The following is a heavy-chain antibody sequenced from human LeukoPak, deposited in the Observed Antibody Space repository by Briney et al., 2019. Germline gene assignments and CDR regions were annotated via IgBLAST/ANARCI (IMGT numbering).Heavy chain of an antibody. CDR3: ARDLKWAGSPVYGPILGSGTTVTSWAGY. D-gene: IGHD4-17*01. Sequence: ASVKVSCKASGYTFTSYGISWVRQAPGQGLEWMGWISAYNGNTNYAQKLQGRVTMTTDTSTSTAYMELRSLRSDDTAVYYCARDLKWAGSPVYGPILGSGTTVTSWAGYWGQGTLVTVSS. V-gene: IGHV1-18*01. J-gene: IGHJ4*02. CDR1: GYTFTSYG. CDR2: ISAYNGNT.